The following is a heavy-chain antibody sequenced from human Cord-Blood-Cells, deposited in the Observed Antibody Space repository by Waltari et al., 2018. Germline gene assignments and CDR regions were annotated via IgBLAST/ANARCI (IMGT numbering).Heavy chain of an antibody. D-gene: IGHD3-3*01. V-gene: IGHV4-34*01. CDR1: GGSFSGSY. CDR2: INHSGST. J-gene: IGHJ5*02. Sequence: QVQLQQWGAGLLKPSETLSLTCAVYGGSFSGSYWSWILQPPGKGLEWSGEINHSGSTNYNPSLKSRVTISVDTSKNQVSLKLSSVTAADTAVYYCASQYYDFWSGYHNWFDPWGQGTLVTVSS. CDR3: ASQYYDFWSGYHNWFDP.